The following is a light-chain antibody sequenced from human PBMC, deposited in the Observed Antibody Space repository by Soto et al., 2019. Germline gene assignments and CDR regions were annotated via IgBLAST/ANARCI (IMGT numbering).Light chain of an antibody. Sequence: DIQMTQSPSTLSASVGDIVTISFRASQNISNYLNCYQQKPGKAPKLLIYDASNLETGVPSRFSGSGSGTDFTFTISSLQPEDIATYYCQQYDNLPITFGQGTRLEIK. V-gene: IGKV1-33*01. J-gene: IGKJ5*01. CDR3: QQYDNLPIT. CDR1: QNISNY. CDR2: DAS.